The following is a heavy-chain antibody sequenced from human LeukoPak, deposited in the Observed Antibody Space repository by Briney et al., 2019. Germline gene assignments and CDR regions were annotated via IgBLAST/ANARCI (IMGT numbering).Heavy chain of an antibody. CDR1: GGSISSHY. V-gene: IGHV4-59*11. CDR3: ARLLNNDSSGDPDTFDM. D-gene: IGHD3-22*01. CDR2: VYYSGKT. J-gene: IGHJ3*02. Sequence: PSETLSLTCAVSGGSISSHYWSWIRQPPGKGLEWIGYVYYSGKTYYSPSLHSRVTMSVDTYNNRFSLKLTSVTAADTAAYYCARLLNNDSSGDPDTFDMWAQGTMVTVSS.